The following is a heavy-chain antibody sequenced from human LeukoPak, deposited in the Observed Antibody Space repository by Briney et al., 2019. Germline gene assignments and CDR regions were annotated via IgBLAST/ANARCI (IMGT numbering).Heavy chain of an antibody. D-gene: IGHD3-22*01. V-gene: IGHV3-23*01. Sequence: GGSLRLSCAASGFTFSSYAMSWVRQAPGKGLEWVSAISGSGGSAYYADSVKGRFTISRDNSKNTLYLQMNSLRAEDTAVYYCAKDSSPYYYDSSGYYPYWYFDLWGRGTLVTVSS. CDR1: GFTFSSYA. CDR3: AKDSSPYYYDSSGYYPYWYFDL. CDR2: ISGSGGSA. J-gene: IGHJ2*01.